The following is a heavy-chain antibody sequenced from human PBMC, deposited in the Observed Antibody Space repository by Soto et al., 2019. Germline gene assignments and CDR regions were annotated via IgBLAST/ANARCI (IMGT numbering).Heavy chain of an antibody. D-gene: IGHD6-19*01. J-gene: IGHJ6*02. V-gene: IGHV1-18*04. CDR2: ISAYNGNT. CDR3: AREVMAGPNYYYYYGMDV. Sequence: ASVKVSCKSSGYTFTSYGISWVRQAPGQGLEWMGWISAYNGNTNYAQKLQGRVTMTTDTSTSTAYMELRSLRSDDTAVYYCAREVMAGPNYYYYYGMDVWGQGTTVTVSS. CDR1: GYTFTSYG.